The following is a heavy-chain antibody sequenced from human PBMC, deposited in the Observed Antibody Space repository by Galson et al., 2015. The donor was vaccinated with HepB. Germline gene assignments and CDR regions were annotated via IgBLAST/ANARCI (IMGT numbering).Heavy chain of an antibody. CDR1: GDSLSSGNYF. CDR3: ARDSPDKSSPYCFDY. J-gene: IGHJ4*02. D-gene: IGHD2-21*01. CDR2: IYASGST. Sequence: TLSLTCTVSGDSLSSGNYFWSWIRQPAGKGLEWIGRIYASGSTNYNPPLKSRVTMSVDTSKNQFSLKVSSVTAADTAVYYCARDSPDKSSPYCFDYWGQGTLVTVSS. V-gene: IGHV4-61*02.